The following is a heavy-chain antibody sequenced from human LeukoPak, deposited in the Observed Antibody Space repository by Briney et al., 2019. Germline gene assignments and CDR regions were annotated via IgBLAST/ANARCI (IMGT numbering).Heavy chain of an antibody. Sequence: VSVKVSCKASGYTFTGYYMHWVRQAPGQGLEWMGWINPNSGGTNYAQKFQGWVTMTRDTSISTAYMELSRLRSDDTAVYYCARVETIAAAGNWFDPWGQGTLVTVSS. V-gene: IGHV1-2*04. CDR1: GYTFTGYY. J-gene: IGHJ5*02. CDR2: INPNSGGT. CDR3: ARVETIAAAGNWFDP. D-gene: IGHD6-13*01.